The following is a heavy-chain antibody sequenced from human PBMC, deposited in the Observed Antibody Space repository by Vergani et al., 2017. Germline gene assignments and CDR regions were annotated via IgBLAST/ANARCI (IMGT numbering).Heavy chain of an antibody. J-gene: IGHJ4*02. D-gene: IGHD1-26*01. V-gene: IGHV3-48*02. CDR1: GFTVSSNY. CDR2: ISSSSSTI. Sequence: EVQLVESGGHLVQPGGSLRLSCAASGFTVSSNYMRWVRQAPGKGLEWVSYISSSSSTIYYADSVKGRFTISRDNAKNSLYLQMNSLRDEDTAVYYCARGSGSYSVYWGQGTLVTVSS. CDR3: ARGSGSYSVY.